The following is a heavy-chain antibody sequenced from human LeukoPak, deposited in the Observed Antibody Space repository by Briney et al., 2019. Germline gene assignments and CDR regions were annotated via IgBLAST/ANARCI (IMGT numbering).Heavy chain of an antibody. CDR3: AKAFNEAGLFVVVIYGAFDI. D-gene: IGHD2-21*01. V-gene: IGHV3-23*01. Sequence: SGGSLRLSCAASGFTFSSYAMSWVRQAPGKGLEWVSAISGSGGSTYYADSVKGRFTISRDNSKNTLYLQMNSLRAEDTAVYYCAKAFNEAGLFVVVIYGAFDIWGQGTMVTVSS. CDR2: ISGSGGST. CDR1: GFTFSSYA. J-gene: IGHJ3*02.